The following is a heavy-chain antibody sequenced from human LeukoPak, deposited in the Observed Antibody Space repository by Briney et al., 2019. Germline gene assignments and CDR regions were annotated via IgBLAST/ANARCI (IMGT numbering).Heavy chain of an antibody. CDR1: GFTFSSYA. D-gene: IGHD2-2*02. CDR2: ISYDGSNK. J-gene: IGHJ6*03. CDR3: ARDPRIVVVPAAIQDYYYYMDV. V-gene: IGHV3-30-3*01. Sequence: GGSLRLSCAASGFTFSSYAMHWVRQAPGKGLEWVAVISYDGSNKYYADSVKGRFTISRDNAENSLYLQMNSLRVEDTAVYYCARDPRIVVVPAAIQDYYYYMDVWGKGTTVTVSS.